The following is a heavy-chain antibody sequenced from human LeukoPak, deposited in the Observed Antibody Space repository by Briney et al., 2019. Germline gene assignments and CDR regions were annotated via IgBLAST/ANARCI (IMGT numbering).Heavy chain of an antibody. V-gene: IGHV4-4*07. CDR2: IYTSGST. CDR3: ERGWPDYADHDWDYYYYGIDV. CDR1: GGSISSYY. D-gene: IGHD4-17*01. J-gene: IGHJ6*02. Sequence: PWETLSLTCTVSGGSISSYYWGWIRQPAGKGLEWICRIYTSGSTNYNPSLKSRVTMLVDTSKNQFFLKLSSVTAADTAVYSCERGWPDYADHDWDYYYYGIDVWGQGTTVTVSS.